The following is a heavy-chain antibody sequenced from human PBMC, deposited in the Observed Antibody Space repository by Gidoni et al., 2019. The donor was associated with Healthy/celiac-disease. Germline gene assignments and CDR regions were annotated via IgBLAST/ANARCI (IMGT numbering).Heavy chain of an antibody. CDR2: ISAYNGNT. V-gene: IGHV1-18*01. CDR3: ARDLYTDYYDSSGYYKGSGGCDY. D-gene: IGHD3-22*01. J-gene: IGHJ4*02. Sequence: QVQLVQSGAEVKKPGASVKVSCKASGYTFTSYGISWVRQAPGQGLEWMGWISAYNGNTTYAQKLQGRVTMTTDTSTSTAYMELRSLRSDDTAVYYCARDLYTDYYDSSGYYKGSGGCDYWGQGTLVTVSS. CDR1: GYTFTSYG.